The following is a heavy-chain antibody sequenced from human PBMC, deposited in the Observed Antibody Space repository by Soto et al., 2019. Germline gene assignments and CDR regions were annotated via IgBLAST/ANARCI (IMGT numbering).Heavy chain of an antibody. Sequence: QVQLVQSGAEVKKPGASVKVSCKASGYTFTSYGISWVRQAPGQGLEWMGWISAYNGNTNYAQKLQGRVTMNTDTSTSKAYMELRSLRSDDTAVYYCARDRRRGEQLDYYYYYSMDVWGQGTTVTVSS. CDR2: ISAYNGNT. J-gene: IGHJ6*02. D-gene: IGHD1-1*01. V-gene: IGHV1-18*04. CDR1: GYTFTSYG. CDR3: ARDRRRGEQLDYYYYYSMDV.